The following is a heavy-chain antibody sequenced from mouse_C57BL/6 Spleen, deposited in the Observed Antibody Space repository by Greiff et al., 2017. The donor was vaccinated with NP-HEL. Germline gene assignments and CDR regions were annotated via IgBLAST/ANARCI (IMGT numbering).Heavy chain of an antibody. Sequence: QVQLKESGAELARPGASVKLSCKASGYTFTSYGISWVKQRTGQGLEWIGEIYPRSGNTYYNEKFKGKATLTADKSSSTAYMELRSLTSEDSAVYFCARKGGYYDYAMDYWGQGTSVTVSS. J-gene: IGHJ4*01. D-gene: IGHD2-3*01. CDR1: GYTFTSYG. CDR3: ARKGGYYDYAMDY. CDR2: IYPRSGNT. V-gene: IGHV1-81*01.